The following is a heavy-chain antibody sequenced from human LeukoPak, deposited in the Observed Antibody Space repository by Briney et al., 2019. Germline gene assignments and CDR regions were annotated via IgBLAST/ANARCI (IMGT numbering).Heavy chain of an antibody. Sequence: SETLSLTCTVSGGSISSYYWSWIRQPAGKGLEWIGRIYTSGSTNYNPSLKSRVTMSVDTSKNQFSLKLSSVTAADTAVYYCARVWEANYGDHNYYGMDVWGQGTTVTVSS. CDR1: GGSISSYY. CDR3: ARVWEANYGDHNYYGMDV. V-gene: IGHV4-4*07. CDR2: IYTSGST. J-gene: IGHJ6*02. D-gene: IGHD4-17*01.